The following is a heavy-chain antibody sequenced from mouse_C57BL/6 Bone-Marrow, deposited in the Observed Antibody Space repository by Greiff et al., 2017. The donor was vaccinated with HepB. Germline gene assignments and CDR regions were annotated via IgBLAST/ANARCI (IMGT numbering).Heavy chain of an antibody. CDR3: ARRGGFGSRGYFDV. CDR1: GYTFTSYW. V-gene: IGHV1-69*01. Sequence: QVQLQQSGAELVMPGASVKLSCKASGYTFTSYWMHWVKQRPGQGLEWIGEIDPSDSYTNYNQKFKGKSTLTVDKSSSTAYMQLSSLTSEDSAVYYCARRGGFGSRGYFDVWGTGTTVTVSS. J-gene: IGHJ1*03. CDR2: IDPSDSYT. D-gene: IGHD1-1*01.